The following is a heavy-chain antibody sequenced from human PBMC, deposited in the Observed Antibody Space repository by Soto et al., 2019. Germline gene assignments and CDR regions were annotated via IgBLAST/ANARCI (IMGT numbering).Heavy chain of an antibody. J-gene: IGHJ4*02. CDR1: GFTFSDFW. Sequence: EVQLVESGGDLVQPGGSLRLSCAASGFTFSDFWMSWVRKAQGKGLDGVANIKHDGSEKYYVDSVEGRFTISRDNTKDSLYLQMNSLRAEDTAVYYCARGGSWGPDFWGQGTLVTVSS. V-gene: IGHV3-7*01. CDR3: ARGGSWGPDF. CDR2: IKHDGSEK. D-gene: IGHD2-15*01.